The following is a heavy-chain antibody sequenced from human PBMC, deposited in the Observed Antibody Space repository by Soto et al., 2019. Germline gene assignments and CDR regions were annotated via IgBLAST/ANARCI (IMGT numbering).Heavy chain of an antibody. CDR3: ARQGFGPLHGLVDV. Sequence: QVQLQESGPGLVKPSETLSLSCTVSGGSISSYYWSWFRQSPGKRMEWIGYVHHSWGSSYNPSLQGXVXXSLDTSKSQFSLKVTSVPATDTAVYYCARQGFGPLHGLVDVWGQGTTVTVSS. V-gene: IGHV4-59*08. CDR1: GGSISSYY. D-gene: IGHD3-10*01. CDR2: VHHSWGS. J-gene: IGHJ6*02.